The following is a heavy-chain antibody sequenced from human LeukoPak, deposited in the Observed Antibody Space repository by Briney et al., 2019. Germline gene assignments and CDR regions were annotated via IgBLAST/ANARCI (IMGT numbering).Heavy chain of an antibody. J-gene: IGHJ5*02. CDR2: ISAYNGNT. Sequence: ASVKVSCKASGYTFTSYGISWVRQAPGQGLEWMGWISAYNGNTNYAQKLQGRVTMTTDTSTSTAYMELRSLRSDDTAVYYCAREGYYDFWSGYKGRFDPWGQGTLVTVSS. CDR1: GYTFTSYG. D-gene: IGHD3-3*01. V-gene: IGHV1-18*01. CDR3: AREGYYDFWSGYKGRFDP.